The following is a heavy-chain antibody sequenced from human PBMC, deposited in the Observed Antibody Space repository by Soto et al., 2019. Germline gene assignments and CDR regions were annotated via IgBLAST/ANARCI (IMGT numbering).Heavy chain of an antibody. CDR2: ISYDGSNK. V-gene: IGHV3-30*18. CDR3: AKATYYYGSGSYYIPLYYYYYGMDV. J-gene: IGHJ6*02. CDR1: GFTFSSYG. Sequence: QVQLVESGGGVVQPGRSLRLSCAASGFTFSSYGMHWVRQAPGKGLEWVAVISYDGSNKYYADSVKGRFTISRDNSKNPLYLQMNSLRAEDTAVYYCAKATYYYGSGSYYIPLYYYYYGMDVWGQGTTVTVSS. D-gene: IGHD3-10*01.